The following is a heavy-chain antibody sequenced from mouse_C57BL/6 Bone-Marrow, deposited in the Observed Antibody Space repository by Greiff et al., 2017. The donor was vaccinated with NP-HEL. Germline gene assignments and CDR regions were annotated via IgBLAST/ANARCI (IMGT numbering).Heavy chain of an antibody. CDR3: ARRDDYDGYWYFDV. D-gene: IGHD2-4*01. J-gene: IGHJ1*03. CDR2: IHPNSGST. CDR1: GYTFTSYW. Sequence: QVQLQQPGAELVKPGASVKLSCKASGYTFTSYWMHWVKQRPGQGLEWIGMIHPNSGSTNYNEKFKSKATLTVDKSSSTAYMQLSSLTSEDSAVEYCARRDDYDGYWYFDVWGTGTTVTVSS. V-gene: IGHV1-64*01.